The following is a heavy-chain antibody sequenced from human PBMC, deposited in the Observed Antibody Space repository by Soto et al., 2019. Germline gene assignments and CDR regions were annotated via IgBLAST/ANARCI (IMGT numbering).Heavy chain of an antibody. D-gene: IGHD3-10*01. Sequence: VQLVESGGGLVKPGGSLRLSCAASGFTFSDYYMSWIRQAPGKGLEWVSYISSSGSTKYYADSVKGRFTISRDNVKNSLYLQMNSLTAEDTAVYYCARAFMVRGVIPYYYFMDVWGKGTTVTVSS. CDR1: GFTFSDYY. V-gene: IGHV3-11*01. CDR3: ARAFMVRGVIPYYYFMDV. CDR2: ISSSGSTK. J-gene: IGHJ6*03.